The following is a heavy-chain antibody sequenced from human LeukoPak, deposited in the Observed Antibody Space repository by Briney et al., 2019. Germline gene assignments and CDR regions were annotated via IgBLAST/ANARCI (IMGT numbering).Heavy chain of an antibody. CDR3: AKDRMTVFES. V-gene: IGHV3-7*01. J-gene: IGHJ4*02. D-gene: IGHD2-21*02. Sequence: GGSLRLSCAASGFTFSSYSMNWVRQAPGKGLEWVANIKQDGSEKYYVDSVKGRFTISRDDSKNTMFLQMTNLRPDDTAVYFCAKDRMTVFESWGQGTMVTVSS. CDR2: IKQDGSEK. CDR1: GFTFSSYS.